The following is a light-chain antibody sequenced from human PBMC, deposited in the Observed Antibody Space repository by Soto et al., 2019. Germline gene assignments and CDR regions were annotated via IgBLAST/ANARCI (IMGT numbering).Light chain of an antibody. V-gene: IGLV2-23*02. Sequence: QSALAQPASVSGSPEQSVTISCTGTSSDVGTYNLVSWYQQHPGKAPKLIIYEVTERPSGVSNRFSGSKFGNTASLTISGLLPEDEADYYCCSYAHTSRVFGGGTQLTVL. CDR3: CSYAHTSRV. CDR1: SSDVGTYNL. J-gene: IGLJ3*02. CDR2: EVT.